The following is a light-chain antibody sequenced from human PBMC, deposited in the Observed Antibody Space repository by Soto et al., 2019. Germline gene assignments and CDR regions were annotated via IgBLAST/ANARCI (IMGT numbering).Light chain of an antibody. CDR1: QSISSW. CDR3: QQYNSYSPFT. Sequence: DIQMTQSPSTLSASVGDRVTITCRASQSISSWLAWYQQKPGKAPKLLIYDASSLESGVPSRFSGSGSGTEFTLTISSLQPDDFETSYCQQYNSYSPFTFGQGTKLEIK. J-gene: IGKJ2*01. CDR2: DAS. V-gene: IGKV1-5*01.